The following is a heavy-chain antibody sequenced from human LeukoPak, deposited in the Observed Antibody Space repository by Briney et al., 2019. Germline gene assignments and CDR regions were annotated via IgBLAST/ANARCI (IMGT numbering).Heavy chain of an antibody. J-gene: IGHJ4*02. V-gene: IGHV3-23*01. CDR1: GFTFRSHA. D-gene: IGHD6-13*01. Sequence: GGSLRLSCVGSGFTFRSHAMSWVRQAPEKGLGFVSGIYENGGTTYYADSVKGRFTISRDNSKNTLYLQMTSLRAEDTAVYYCARDLARYSSSCLDYWGQGTLVTVSS. CDR2: IYENGGTT. CDR3: ARDLARYSSSCLDY.